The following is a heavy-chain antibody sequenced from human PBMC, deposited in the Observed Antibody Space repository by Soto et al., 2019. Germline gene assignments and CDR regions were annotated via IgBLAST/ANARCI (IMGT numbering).Heavy chain of an antibody. D-gene: IGHD1-26*01. CDR3: AREGGGYRFDY. CDR2: IFYSGHL. CDR1: GTSFATYY. Sequence: PSETLSLTCAVAGTSFATYYCSWIQQPPGKGLEWIGYIFYSGHLKYNPSLKSRLTISVDPPKNQISLRLTSVTAADTAVYYCAREGGGYRFDYWGQGALVTVSS. J-gene: IGHJ4*02. V-gene: IGHV4-59*01.